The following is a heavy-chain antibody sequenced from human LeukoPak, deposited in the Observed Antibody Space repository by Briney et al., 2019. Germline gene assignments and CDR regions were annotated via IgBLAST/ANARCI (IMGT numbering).Heavy chain of an antibody. V-gene: IGHV3-74*01. CDR2: INSDGSST. Sequence: GGSLRLSCAASGFTFSSYWMHWVRHAPGKGLVWVSRINSDGSSTSYADSVKGRFTISRDIAKNTLYLQMNSLRAEDTAVYYCAREQRIAENWFDPWGQGTLVTVSS. J-gene: IGHJ5*02. CDR3: AREQRIAENWFDP. D-gene: IGHD6-13*01. CDR1: GFTFSSYW.